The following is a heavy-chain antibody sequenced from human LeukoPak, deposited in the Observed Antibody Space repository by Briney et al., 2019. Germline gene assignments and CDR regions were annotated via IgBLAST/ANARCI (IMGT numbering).Heavy chain of an antibody. CDR1: GYTFTSYG. D-gene: IGHD3-22*01. V-gene: IGHV1-18*01. CDR2: ISAYNGNT. Sequence: ASVKVSCKASGYTFTSYGICWVRQAPGQGLEWMGWISAYNGNTNYAQKLQGRVTMTTDTSTSTAYMELRSLRSDDTAVYYCARDLSKGDSSGYYTPSGAFDIWGQGTMVTVSS. CDR3: ARDLSKGDSSGYYTPSGAFDI. J-gene: IGHJ3*02.